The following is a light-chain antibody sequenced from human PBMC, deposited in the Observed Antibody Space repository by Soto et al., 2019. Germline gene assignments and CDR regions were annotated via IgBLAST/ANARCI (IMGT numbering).Light chain of an antibody. J-gene: IGKJ5*01. CDR3: KQALQTPT. CDR2: LGS. CDR1: QSLLHSNGYNY. V-gene: IGKV2-28*01. Sequence: DIVMTQSPLSLPVTPGEPASISCRSSQSLLHSNGYNYLDWYLQKPGQSPQLLIYLGSNRASGVPDRFSGSGSGTDFTLNISRVEAEDVGVYYCKQALQTPTFGHGTRLEIK.